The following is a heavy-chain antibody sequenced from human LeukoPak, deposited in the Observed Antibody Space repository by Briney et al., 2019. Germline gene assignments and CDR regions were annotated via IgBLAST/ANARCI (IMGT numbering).Heavy chain of an antibody. J-gene: IGHJ4*02. CDR1: GFTFSNYA. CDR3: AGEDSGYDY. D-gene: IGHD5-12*01. Sequence: GGSLRLSCAASGFTFSNYAMNWVRQAPGKGLEWVSVIYSGGSTYYADSVKGRFTISRDNSKNTLYLQMNSLRAEDTAVYYCAGEDSGYDYWGQGTLVTVSS. CDR2: IYSGGST. V-gene: IGHV3-53*01.